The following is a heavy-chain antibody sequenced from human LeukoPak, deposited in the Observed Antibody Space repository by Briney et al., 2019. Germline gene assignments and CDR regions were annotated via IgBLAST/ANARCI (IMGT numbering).Heavy chain of an antibody. CDR2: ISGSGSST. Sequence: PGGSLRLSCAASGFTFSSYAMNWVRQAPGKGLEWVSDISGSGSSTSYADSVKGRFTISRDNAKNFLYLQMNSLRAEDTAVYYCAKDSFYALDVWGQGTMVTVSS. CDR1: GFTFSSYA. CDR3: AKDSFYALDV. V-gene: IGHV3-23*01. J-gene: IGHJ3*01.